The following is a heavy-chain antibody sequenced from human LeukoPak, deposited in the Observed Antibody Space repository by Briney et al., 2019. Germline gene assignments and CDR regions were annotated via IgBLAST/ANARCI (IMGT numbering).Heavy chain of an antibody. CDR3: AKVCSASCYKEFDY. J-gene: IGHJ4*02. CDR2: IRYDGSNK. CDR1: GFTFSSYG. D-gene: IGHD2-2*01. V-gene: IGHV3-30*02. Sequence: GGSLRLSCAASGFTFSSYGMHWVRQAPGKGLEWVPFIRYDGSNKYYADSVKGRFTISRDNSKNTLYLQMNSLRAEDTAVYYCAKVCSASCYKEFDYWGQGTLVTVSS.